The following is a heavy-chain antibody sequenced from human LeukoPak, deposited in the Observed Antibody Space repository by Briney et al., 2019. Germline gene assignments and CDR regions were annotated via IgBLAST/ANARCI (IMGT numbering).Heavy chain of an antibody. J-gene: IGHJ5*02. CDR2: INQDGSEK. V-gene: IGHV3-7*01. D-gene: IGHD6-6*01. CDR3: VRALGSSSADP. CDR1: GFTFSNSW. Sequence: GGSLRLSCAASGFTFSNSWMSWVRQAPGKGLEWVANINQDGSEKYYVDSVEGRFTISRDNAKNSLSLQMDSLRGEDTAVYFCVRALGSSSADPWGQGTLVTVSS.